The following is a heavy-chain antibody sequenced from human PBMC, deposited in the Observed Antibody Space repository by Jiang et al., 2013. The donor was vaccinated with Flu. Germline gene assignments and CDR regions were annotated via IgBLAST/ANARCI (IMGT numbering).Heavy chain of an antibody. CDR3: ARHGTVVVTLDAFDI. CDR1: GFTFSSYG. D-gene: IGHD2-21*02. Sequence: VQLVESGGGVVQPGRSLRLSCAASGFTFSSYGMHWVRQAPGKGLEWVAVIWYDGSNKYYADSVKGRFTISRDNSKNTLFLQMNSLRAEDTAVYFCARHGTVVVTLDAFDIWGQGTSGHRLF. V-gene: IGHV3-33*01. J-gene: IGHJ3*02. CDR2: IWYDGSNK.